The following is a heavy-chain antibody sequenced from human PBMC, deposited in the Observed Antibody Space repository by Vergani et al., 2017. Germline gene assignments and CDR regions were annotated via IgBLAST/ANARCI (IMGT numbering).Heavy chain of an antibody. CDR3: ARYLYIAAAGIDY. CDR1: GGSISSGGYY. V-gene: IGHV4-31*03. Sequence: QVQLQESGPGLVKPSQTLSLTCTVSGGSISSGGYYWSWIRQHPGKGLEWIGYIYYSGSTYYNPSLKSRVTISVDTSKNQFSLQLSSVTAADTAVYYCARYLYIAAAGIDYWGQGTLVTVSS. CDR2: IYYSGST. J-gene: IGHJ4*02. D-gene: IGHD6-13*01.